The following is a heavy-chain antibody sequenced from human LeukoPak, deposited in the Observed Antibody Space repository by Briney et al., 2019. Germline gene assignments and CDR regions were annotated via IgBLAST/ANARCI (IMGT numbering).Heavy chain of an antibody. CDR3: AKDERGYDCYFDY. D-gene: IGHD5-12*01. V-gene: IGHV3-23*01. CDR2: VSGSGSDT. CDR1: GFTFSSYA. J-gene: IGHJ4*02. Sequence: GGSLRLSCAASGFTFSSYAMSWVRQVPGKGLEGVSSVSGSGSDTYYADSVKGRFTISRDNSKNTLYLQMDSLRAEDAAVYYCAKDERGYDCYFDYWGQGALVTVSS.